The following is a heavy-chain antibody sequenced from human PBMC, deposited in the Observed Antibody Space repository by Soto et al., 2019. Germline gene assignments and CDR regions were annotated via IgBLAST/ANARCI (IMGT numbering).Heavy chain of an antibody. V-gene: IGHV4-39*07. Sequence: SETLSLTCTVSGASIRSSTYYWGWMRQAPGKGLEWIASFFIGGNTYYNPSLKSRVTISVDTSKNQFSLKLSSVTAADTAVYYCARVWGGAFDIWGQGTMVTVSS. CDR1: GASIRSSTYY. D-gene: IGHD3-10*01. CDR3: ARVWGGAFDI. J-gene: IGHJ3*02. CDR2: FFIGGNT.